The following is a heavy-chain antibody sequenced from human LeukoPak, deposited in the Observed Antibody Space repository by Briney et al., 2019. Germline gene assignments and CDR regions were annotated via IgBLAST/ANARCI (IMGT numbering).Heavy chain of an antibody. V-gene: IGHV1-69*02. CDR3: ARGGTYGETGDAFDI. CDR2: IIPILGIA. CDR1: GYTFTGYY. J-gene: IGHJ3*02. D-gene: IGHD1-14*01. Sequence: SVKVSCKASGYTFTGYYIHWVRQAPGQGLEWMGRIIPILGIANYAQKFQGRVTMTTDTSTSTAYMELRSLRSDNTAVYYCARGGTYGETGDAFDIWGQGTMVTVSS.